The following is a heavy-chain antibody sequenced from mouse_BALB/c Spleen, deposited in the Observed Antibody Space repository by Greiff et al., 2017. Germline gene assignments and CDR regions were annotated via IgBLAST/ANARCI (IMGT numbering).Heavy chain of an antibody. Sequence: EVQLVESGGGLVKPGGSLKLSCAASGFTFSSYTMSWVRQTPEKRLEWVATISSGGSYTYYPDSVKGRFTISRDNAKNTLYLQMSSLKSEDTAMYYCTRVYYDYDGAYWGQGTLVTVSA. CDR1: GFTFSSYT. CDR2: ISSGGSYT. D-gene: IGHD2-4*01. J-gene: IGHJ3*01. V-gene: IGHV5-6-4*01. CDR3: TRVYYDYDGAY.